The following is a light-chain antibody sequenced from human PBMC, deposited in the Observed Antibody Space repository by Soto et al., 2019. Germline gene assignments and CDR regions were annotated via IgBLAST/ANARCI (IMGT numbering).Light chain of an antibody. Sequence: EIVLTQSPGTLSLSPGARAPLSCRASQTVLNNYLTWYQQKPGQAPRLLIYGASSRATGIPDRFSGSGSGTDFTLTISSLEPEDFAVYYCQQRTNWRITFGQGTRLEIK. CDR2: GAS. CDR3: QQRTNWRIT. J-gene: IGKJ5*01. V-gene: IGKV3D-20*02. CDR1: QTVLNNY.